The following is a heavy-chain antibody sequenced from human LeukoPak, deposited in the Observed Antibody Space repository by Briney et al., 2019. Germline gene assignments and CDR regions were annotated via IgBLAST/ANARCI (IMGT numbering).Heavy chain of an antibody. D-gene: IGHD6-19*01. CDR3: ARVRLPSVAGTIDP. CDR1: GGSISSYY. Sequence: SETLSLTCTVSGGSISSYYWSWIRQPPGKGLEWIGYIYYSGSTNYNPSLKSRVAISVDTSKNQFSLKLSSVTAADTAVYYCARVRLPSVAGTIDPWGQGTLVTVSS. CDR2: IYYSGST. J-gene: IGHJ5*02. V-gene: IGHV4-59*01.